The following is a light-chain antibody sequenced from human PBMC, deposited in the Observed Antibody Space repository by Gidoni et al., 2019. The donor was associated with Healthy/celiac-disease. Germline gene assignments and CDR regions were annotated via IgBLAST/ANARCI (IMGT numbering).Light chain of an antibody. CDR3: QQYYSYPPFT. Sequence: AIRMTQSPSSLSASTGDRVTITCRASQGISSYLAWYQQKPGKAPKLLIYAASTLQSGVPSRFSGSGSGTDFTLTISCLQSEDFATYYCQQYYSYPPFTFGPGTNVDIK. J-gene: IGKJ3*01. CDR2: AAS. CDR1: QGISSY. V-gene: IGKV1-8*01.